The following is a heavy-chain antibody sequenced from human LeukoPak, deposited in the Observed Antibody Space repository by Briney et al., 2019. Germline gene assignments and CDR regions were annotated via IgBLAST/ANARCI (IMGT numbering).Heavy chain of an antibody. D-gene: IGHD3-10*01. CDR2: INSGSTI. CDR3: ARDYGHRDWFDP. CDR1: GFTFSGNE. Sequence: GGSLRLSCVASGFTFSGNEMNWVRQAPGKGLEWVAYINSGSTIYYAGSVKGRFTISRDNAKNSLYLQMNSLRAEDTAVYYCARDYGHRDWFDPWGQGTLVTVSS. V-gene: IGHV3-48*03. J-gene: IGHJ5*02.